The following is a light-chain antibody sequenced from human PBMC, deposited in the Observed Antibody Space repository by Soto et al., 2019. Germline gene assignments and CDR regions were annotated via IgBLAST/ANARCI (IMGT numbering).Light chain of an antibody. CDR2: AAS. J-gene: IGKJ1*01. Sequence: DIQMTQSPSSLSASHGDRVTITCRASQSISTYLHWYQQKPGKAPNLLIYAASTLQSGVPSRVSGSGSGTEFTLTISSLQSEDFAVYYCQQYKKWPPTFGQGTKVDIK. CDR3: QQYKKWPPT. V-gene: IGKV1-39*01. CDR1: QSISTY.